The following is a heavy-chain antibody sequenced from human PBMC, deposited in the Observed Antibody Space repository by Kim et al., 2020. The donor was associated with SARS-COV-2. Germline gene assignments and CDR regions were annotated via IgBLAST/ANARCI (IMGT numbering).Heavy chain of an antibody. CDR3: ARVNGYSGYDYQSLSEYFDY. J-gene: IGHJ4*02. CDR2: ISSSGSSI. Sequence: GGSLRLSCAASGFTFSDYYMSWIRQAPVKGLEWVSYISSSGSSIYNADSVKGRFTISRDNAKNSLYLQMNSLRAEDTAVYYCARVNGYSGYDYQSLSEYFDYWGQGTLVTVSS. CDR1: GFTFSDYY. D-gene: IGHD5-12*01. V-gene: IGHV3-11*01.